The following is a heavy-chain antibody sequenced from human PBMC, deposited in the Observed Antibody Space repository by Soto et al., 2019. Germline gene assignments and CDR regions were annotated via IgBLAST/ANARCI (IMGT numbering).Heavy chain of an antibody. CDR2: IYYSGST. V-gene: IGHV4-31*03. CDR3: ARVVTRENWFDP. J-gene: IGHJ5*02. CDR1: GGSISSGGYY. D-gene: IGHD1-26*01. Sequence: SETLSLTCTVSGGSISSGGYYWSWIRQHPGKGLEWIGYIYYSGSTYYNPSLKSRVTISVDTSKNQFSLKLSSVTAADTAVYYCARVVTRENWFDPWGQGTLVTVSS.